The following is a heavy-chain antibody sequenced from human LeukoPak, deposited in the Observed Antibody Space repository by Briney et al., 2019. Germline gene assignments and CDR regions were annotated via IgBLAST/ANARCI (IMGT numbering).Heavy chain of an antibody. CDR1: GFTFSSYS. J-gene: IGHJ5*02. V-gene: IGHV3-21*01. D-gene: IGHD2-8*01. CDR3: ARGYCTNGVCYLPWFDP. CDR2: ISSSSSYI. Sequence: GGSLRLSCAASGFTFSSYSMNWVRQAPGKELEWVSSISSSSSYIYYADSVKGRFTISRDNAKNSLYLQTNSLRAEDTAVYYCARGYCTNGVCYLPWFDPWGQGTLVTVSS.